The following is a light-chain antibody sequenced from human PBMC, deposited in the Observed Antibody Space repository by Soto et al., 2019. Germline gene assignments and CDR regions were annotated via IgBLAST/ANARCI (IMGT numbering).Light chain of an antibody. V-gene: IGKV3-20*01. CDR3: QQYNNGPPVT. Sequence: ILLTPSPGTLSLSTGEIATLSCRASQSVSSDYLAWYQQKPDQAPRLLIYGASSRATGIPDRFSGSGSGTDFTLTITRLEPEDSALYYCQQYNNGPPVTFGQGTKV. CDR2: GAS. J-gene: IGKJ1*01. CDR1: QSVSSDY.